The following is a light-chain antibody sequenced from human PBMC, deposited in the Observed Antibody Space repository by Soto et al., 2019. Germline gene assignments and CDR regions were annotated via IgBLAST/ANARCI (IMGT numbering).Light chain of an antibody. Sequence: QSALTQPASVSGSPGQSITISCTGTSSDVGGYKYVSWYQQHPGKAPKLIIYEVTNRPSGVSNRFSGSKSDNTASLTISGLQAEDEADYYCSSYTITSTVLFGGGTKLTVL. CDR2: EVT. CDR1: SSDVGGYKY. J-gene: IGLJ2*01. CDR3: SSYTITSTVL. V-gene: IGLV2-14*01.